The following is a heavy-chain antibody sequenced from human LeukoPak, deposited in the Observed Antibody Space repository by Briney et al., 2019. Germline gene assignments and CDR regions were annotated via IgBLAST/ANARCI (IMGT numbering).Heavy chain of an antibody. CDR3: ALGRVPAARTFDY. Sequence: SETLSLTCNVSGGSISSGGYYWSWIRQHPGKGLEWIGYIYYSGSTNYNPSLKSRVTISVDTSKNQFSLKLSSVTAADTAVYYCALGRVPAARTFDYWGQGTLVTVFS. CDR1: GGSISSGGYY. J-gene: IGHJ4*02. V-gene: IGHV4-61*08. CDR2: IYYSGST. D-gene: IGHD2-2*01.